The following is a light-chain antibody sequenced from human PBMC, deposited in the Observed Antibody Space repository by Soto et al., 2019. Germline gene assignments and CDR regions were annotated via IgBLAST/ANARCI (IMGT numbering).Light chain of an antibody. J-gene: IGLJ1*01. CDR2: DVA. CDR3: SSYTSSSTLYV. Sequence: QSVLTQPASVSGSPGQSIAISCTVASIDVGGYNYVSWYQQHPGKAPKLMIYDVASRPSGVSDRFSGSKSGNTASLTISGLQAEDEADYYCSSYTSSSTLYVFGTGTKVTVL. V-gene: IGLV2-14*03. CDR1: SIDVGGYNY.